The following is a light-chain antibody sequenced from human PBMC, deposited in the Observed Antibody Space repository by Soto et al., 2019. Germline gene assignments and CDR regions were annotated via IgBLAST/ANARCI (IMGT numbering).Light chain of an antibody. V-gene: IGKV3-11*01. Sequence: EIVLTQSPGTLSLSPGERATLSCRASQSVSSYLAWYQQKPGQAPRLLLYDASNRATGIPARFSGRGSGTDFPLTISSLEPEVFAVYYCQQRTHWPRTFGQGTKVEIK. CDR3: QQRTHWPRT. J-gene: IGKJ1*01. CDR2: DAS. CDR1: QSVSSY.